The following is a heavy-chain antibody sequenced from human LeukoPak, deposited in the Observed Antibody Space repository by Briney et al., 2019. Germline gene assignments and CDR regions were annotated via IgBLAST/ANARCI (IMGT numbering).Heavy chain of an antibody. CDR2: IYTSGGT. J-gene: IGHJ4*02. CDR1: GDSIGSYY. CDR3: ARLTRLSTSPDRYYLDY. Sequence: SETLSLTCTVSGDSIGSYYWSWIRQPPGKGLEWIGYIYTSGGTNYIPSLKGRVTISIDTSKNQFSLKLSSVTAADSAVYYCARLTRLSTSPDRYYLDYWGQGTLVTVSS. D-gene: IGHD6-6*01. V-gene: IGHV4-4*09.